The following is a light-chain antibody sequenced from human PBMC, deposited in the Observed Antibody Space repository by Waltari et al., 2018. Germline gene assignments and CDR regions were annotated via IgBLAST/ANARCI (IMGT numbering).Light chain of an antibody. J-gene: IGLJ2*01. CDR2: TND. CDR3: ASWDDSLNGPV. Sequence: QSVLTQPPSASGTPGQRVTISCSGGSSNIGSNTVNWYQHLPGTAPTLLIYTNDQRPSGVPDRFSGSKSGTSASLAISELQSEDEADYYCASWDDSLNGPVFGGGTKLTVL. V-gene: IGLV1-44*01. CDR1: SSNIGSNT.